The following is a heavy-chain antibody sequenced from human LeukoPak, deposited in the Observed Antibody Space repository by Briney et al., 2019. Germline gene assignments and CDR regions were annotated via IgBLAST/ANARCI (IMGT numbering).Heavy chain of an antibody. Sequence: SETLSLTCAVYGGSFSGYYWRWIRQPPGKGLEWIGEINHSGRTNYNPPLKSRVTISVDTSKNQFSLKVSSVTAADTAVYYCARGVGLRSDFDIWGQGTMVTVSS. CDR1: GGSFSGYY. V-gene: IGHV4-34*01. CDR3: ARGVGLRSDFDI. D-gene: IGHD3-3*01. J-gene: IGHJ3*02. CDR2: INHSGRT.